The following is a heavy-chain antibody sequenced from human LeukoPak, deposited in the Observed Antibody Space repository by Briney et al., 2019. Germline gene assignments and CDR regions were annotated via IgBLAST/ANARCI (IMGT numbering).Heavy chain of an antibody. D-gene: IGHD3-10*01. CDR2: INHSGST. V-gene: IGHV4-38-2*02. Sequence: SETLSLTCTVSGYSISSGYYWGWIRQPPGKGLEWIGEINHSGSTNYNPSLKSRVTISVDTSKNQFSLKLSSVTAADTAVYYCARRDLYGVRGVSSWGQGTLVTVSS. CDR1: GYSISSGYY. CDR3: ARRDLYGVRGVSS. J-gene: IGHJ5*02.